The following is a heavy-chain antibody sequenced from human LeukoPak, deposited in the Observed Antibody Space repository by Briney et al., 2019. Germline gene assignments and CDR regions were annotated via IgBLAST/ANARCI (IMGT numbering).Heavy chain of an antibody. J-gene: IGHJ4*02. CDR1: GFTINSYA. CDR3: AKGGHPGGVDY. CDR2: ICRSRGSI. Sequence: GGSLRLTCAASGFTINSYALRWVRQPPGKGLEWVSGICRSRGSIYYASPERRGFTIARDNANNSSHLQMTSLRAEDTALYYFAKGGHPGGVDYWGQGTLVTVSS. V-gene: IGHV3-9*01. D-gene: IGHD2-8*01.